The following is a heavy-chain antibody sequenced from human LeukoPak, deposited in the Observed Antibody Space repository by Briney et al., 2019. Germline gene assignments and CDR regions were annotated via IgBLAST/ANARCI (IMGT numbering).Heavy chain of an antibody. D-gene: IGHD6-19*01. V-gene: IGHV1-69*06. CDR1: GGTFSSYA. CDR3: ARGLGRSGWTNWFDP. J-gene: IGHJ5*02. Sequence: GASVKVSCKASGGTFSSYAISWVRQAPGQGLEWMGGIIPIFGTANYAQKFQGRVTITADKSTSTAYMELSSLRSEDTAVYYWARGLGRSGWTNWFDPWGQGTLVTVSS. CDR2: IIPIFGTA.